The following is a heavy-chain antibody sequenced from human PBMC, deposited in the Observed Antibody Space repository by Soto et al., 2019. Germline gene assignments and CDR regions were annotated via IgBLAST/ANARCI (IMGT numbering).Heavy chain of an antibody. V-gene: IGHV4-30-2*01. CDR1: GGSISSGGYS. D-gene: IGHD1-26*01. Sequence: PSETLSLTCAVSGGSISSGGYSWSWIRQPPGKGLEWIGYIYHSGSTYYNPSLKSRVTISVDRSKNQFSLKLSSVTAADTAVYYCARGVGALPHLDYWGQGTLVTVSS. CDR2: IYHSGST. J-gene: IGHJ4*02. CDR3: ARGVGALPHLDY.